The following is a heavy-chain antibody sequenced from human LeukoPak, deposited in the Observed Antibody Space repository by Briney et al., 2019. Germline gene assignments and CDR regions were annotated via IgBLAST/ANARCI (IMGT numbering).Heavy chain of an antibody. Sequence: GRSLRLSCAASGFTFSSYGMHWVRQAPGKGLEWVAVISYDGSNKYYADSVKGRFTISRDNSKNTLYLQMNSLRAEDTAVYYCAKGRMSPYGSSWYYFDYWGQGTLVTVSS. CDR3: AKGRMSPYGSSWYYFDY. V-gene: IGHV3-30*18. CDR2: ISYDGSNK. CDR1: GFTFSSYG. D-gene: IGHD6-13*01. J-gene: IGHJ4*02.